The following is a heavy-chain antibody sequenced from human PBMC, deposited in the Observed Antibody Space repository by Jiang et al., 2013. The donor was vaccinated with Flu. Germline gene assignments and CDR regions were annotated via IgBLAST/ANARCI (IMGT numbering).Heavy chain of an antibody. CDR3: ARSIVPRTYYYFDS. Sequence: GPGLVKPSETLSLTCTVSGGSISSFYWSWIRQPPGKGLEWIAFVHNKGSTNSNPSLKSRVTISVDTSKNQFSLKLTSVTAADTAMYYCARSIVPRTYYYFDSWGQGTLVTVSS. CDR1: GGSISSFY. J-gene: IGHJ4*02. V-gene: IGHV4-59*01. D-gene: IGHD2-2*01. CDR2: VHNKGST.